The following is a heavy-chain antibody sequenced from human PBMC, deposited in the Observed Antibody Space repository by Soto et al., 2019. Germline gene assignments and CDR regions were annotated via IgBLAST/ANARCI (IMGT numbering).Heavy chain of an antibody. CDR2: INPSGDIR. CDR1: GFIFSDYF. Sequence: SVNVSCTASGFIFSDYFMHWVLQAPGQGLEWMGIINPSGDIRDYAQQFQGRLTITRDPSTSTVYMDLSSLRYEDTAVYYCAKDPFYYCAGSYSSSGAFESWGQGTMVTVSS. V-gene: IGHV1-46*01. CDR3: AKDPFYYCAGSYSSSGAFES. J-gene: IGHJ3*02. D-gene: IGHD3-10*01.